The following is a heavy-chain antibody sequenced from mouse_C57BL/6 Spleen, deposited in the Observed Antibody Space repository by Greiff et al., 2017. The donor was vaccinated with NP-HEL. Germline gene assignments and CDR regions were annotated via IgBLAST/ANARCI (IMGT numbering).Heavy chain of an antibody. Sequence: EVKLMESGGDLVKPGGSLKLSCAASGFTFSSYGMSWVRQTPDKRLEWVATISSGGSYTYYPDSVKGRFTISRDNAKNTLYLQMSSLKSEDTAMYYCARHERFDYWGQGTTLTVSS. CDR2: ISSGGSYT. V-gene: IGHV5-6*01. CDR1: GFTFSSYG. J-gene: IGHJ2*01. CDR3: ARHERFDY.